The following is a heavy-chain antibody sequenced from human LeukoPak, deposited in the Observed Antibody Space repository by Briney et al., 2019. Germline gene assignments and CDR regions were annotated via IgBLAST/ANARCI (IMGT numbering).Heavy chain of an antibody. V-gene: IGHV1-69*05. CDR3: AISRDGYNYGNY. D-gene: IGHD5-24*01. Sequence: ASVKVSCKASGGTFSSYAISWVRQAPGQGLEWMGRIIPIFGTANYAQKFQGRVTITTDESTSTAYVELSSLRSEDTAVYYCAISRDGYNYGNYWGQGTLVTVSS. CDR2: IIPIFGTA. CDR1: GGTFSSYA. J-gene: IGHJ4*02.